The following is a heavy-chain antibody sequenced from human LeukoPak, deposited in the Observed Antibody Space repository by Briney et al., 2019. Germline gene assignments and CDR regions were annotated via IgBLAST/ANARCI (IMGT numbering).Heavy chain of an antibody. CDR2: IYYSGST. J-gene: IGHJ4*02. V-gene: IGHV4-59*01. CDR1: GGSLGSYY. Sequence: SETLSLTCTVSGGSLGSYYWSWIRQPPGKGLEWIGYIYYSGSTNYNPSLKSRVTISVDTSKNQFSLKLSSVTAADTAVYYCARATLFDYWGQGTLVTVSS. CDR3: ARATLFDY.